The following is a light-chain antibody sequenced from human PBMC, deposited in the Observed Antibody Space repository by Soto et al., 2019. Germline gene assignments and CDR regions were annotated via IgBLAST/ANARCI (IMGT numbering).Light chain of an antibody. CDR1: SGTVVTNY. CDR3: QSSDSRNHVV. CDR2: EDN. J-gene: IGLJ2*01. V-gene: IGLV6-57*02. Sequence: NSMLAQPHSASESPGKTVTISCTGSSGTVVTNYVNWYQQRPGSAPTTVIYEDNQRPSGVPDRFSGSIDRSSNSASLTISGLKTEDEADYYCQSSDSRNHVVFGGGTKLTVL.